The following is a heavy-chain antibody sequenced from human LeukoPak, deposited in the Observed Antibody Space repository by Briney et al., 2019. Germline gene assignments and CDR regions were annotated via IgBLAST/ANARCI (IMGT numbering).Heavy chain of an antibody. V-gene: IGHV4-34*01. CDR3: ARGRYYTHYYGSGSYYYYYYYMDV. Sequence: SETLSLTCAVYGGSFSGYYWSWIRQPPGKGLEWIGEINHSGSTNYNPSLKSRVTISVDTSKNQFSLKLSSVTAADTAVYYCARGRYYTHYYGSGSYYYYYYYMDVWGKGTTVTVSS. J-gene: IGHJ6*03. CDR1: GGSFSGYY. CDR2: INHSGST. D-gene: IGHD3-10*01.